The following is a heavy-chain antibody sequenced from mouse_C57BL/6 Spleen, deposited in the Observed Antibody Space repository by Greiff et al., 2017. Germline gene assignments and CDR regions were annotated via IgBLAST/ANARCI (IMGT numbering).Heavy chain of an antibody. D-gene: IGHD1-1*01. CDR2: ISDGGSYT. J-gene: IGHJ4*01. V-gene: IGHV5-4*01. CDR1: GFTFSSYA. Sequence: EVQVVESGGGLVKPGGSLKLSCAASGFTFSSYAMSWVRQTPEKRLGWVATISDGGSYTYYPDNVKGRFTISRDNAKNNLYLQMSHLKSEDTAMYYCARATTVVAPMDYWGQGTSVTVSS. CDR3: ARATTVVAPMDY.